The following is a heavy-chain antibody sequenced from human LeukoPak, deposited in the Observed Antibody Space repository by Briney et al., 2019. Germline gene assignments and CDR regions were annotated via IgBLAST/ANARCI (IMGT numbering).Heavy chain of an antibody. J-gene: IGHJ3*02. Sequence: PGGSLRLSCAASGLTLTTSVINWVRQAPGKGLEWVAALSDDGRDEYYAESVKGRITISRDNSKNTVHLQMNSLRAEDTAVYYCAKGDDIAMTNGAFDIWGQGTMVTVSS. D-gene: IGHD5-18*01. CDR1: GLTLTTSV. V-gene: IGHV3-30*18. CDR3: AKGDDIAMTNGAFDI. CDR2: LSDDGRDE.